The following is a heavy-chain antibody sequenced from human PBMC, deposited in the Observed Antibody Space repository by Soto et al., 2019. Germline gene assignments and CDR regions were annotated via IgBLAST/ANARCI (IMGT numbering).Heavy chain of an antibody. D-gene: IGHD2-2*03. J-gene: IGHJ6*02. Sequence: GGSLRLSCAASGFTFSSYGMHWVRQAPGKGLEWVAVIWYDGSNKYYADSVKGRFTISRDNSKNTLYLQMNSLRAEDTAVYYCARTTGYCSSTSCYYYYGMDVWGQGTTVTVSS. V-gene: IGHV3-33*01. CDR2: IWYDGSNK. CDR1: GFTFSSYG. CDR3: ARTTGYCSSTSCYYYYGMDV.